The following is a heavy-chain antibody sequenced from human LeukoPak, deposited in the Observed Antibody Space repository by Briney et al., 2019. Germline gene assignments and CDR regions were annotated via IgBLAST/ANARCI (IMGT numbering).Heavy chain of an antibody. CDR1: GGSIGSGGYY. J-gene: IGHJ4*02. CDR3: ARGRFGEPKDY. CDR2: IYYSGST. D-gene: IGHD3-10*01. V-gene: IGHV4-31*03. Sequence: SQTLSLTCTVSGGSIGSGGYYWSWIRQHPGKGLEWIGYIYYSGSTYYNPSLKSRVTISVDTSKNQFSLKLSSVTAADTAVYYCARGRFGEPKDYWGQGTLVTVSS.